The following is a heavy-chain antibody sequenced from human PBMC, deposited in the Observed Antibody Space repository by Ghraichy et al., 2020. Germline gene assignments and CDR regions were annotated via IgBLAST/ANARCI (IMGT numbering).Heavy chain of an antibody. J-gene: IGHJ6*04. Sequence: GESLNISCVASGFPFSTAWMTWVRQAPGKGLVWVGRVRSRNDSGTIDYAAPVKGRFTISRDDSKNTLYLHMNGLETEDTAVYYCERAVRIHYYYYYVMYVWGKGATVTVSS. CDR3: ERAVRIHYYYYYVMYV. CDR2: VRSRNDSGTI. V-gene: IGHV3-15*01. CDR1: GFPFSTAW. D-gene: IGHD2/OR15-2a*01.